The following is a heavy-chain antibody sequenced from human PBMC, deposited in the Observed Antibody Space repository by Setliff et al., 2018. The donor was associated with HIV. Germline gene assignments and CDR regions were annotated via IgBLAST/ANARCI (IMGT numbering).Heavy chain of an antibody. CDR3: ARGRWDMAAAGTTEYFQY. CDR2: IYISGST. V-gene: IGHV4-4*07. CDR1: GGSISGHY. Sequence: PSETLSLTCTVSGGSISGHYWNWIRQPAGGGLEWIGRIYISGSTNYNHSLKSRVTMSIDTSKNQFSLKPHSLIAADTAMYYCARGRWDMAAAGTTEYFQYWGQGTLVTVSS. J-gene: IGHJ1*01. D-gene: IGHD6-13*01.